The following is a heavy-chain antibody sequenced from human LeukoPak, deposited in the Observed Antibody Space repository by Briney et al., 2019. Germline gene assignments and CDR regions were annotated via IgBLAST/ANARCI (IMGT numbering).Heavy chain of an antibody. CDR2: LSGSGDNT. CDR3: ARPTSRGVGRYFDL. V-gene: IGHV3-23*01. CDR1: GFTFSNYA. D-gene: IGHD3-10*01. J-gene: IGHJ2*01. Sequence: PGGSLRLSCAASGFTFSNYAMSWVRQAPGKGLEWVSALSGSGDNTYYADSVKGRFTISRDNSKNTLYLQMNSLRAEDTALYHCARPTSRGVGRYFDLWGRGSLVTVSS.